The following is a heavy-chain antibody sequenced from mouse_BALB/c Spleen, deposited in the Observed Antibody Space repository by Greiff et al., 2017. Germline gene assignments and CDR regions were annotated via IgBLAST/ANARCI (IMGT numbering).Heavy chain of an antibody. CDR1: GYTFPSYW. CDR3: ARSVYAWFAY. Sequence: QVQLQQSGAELAKPGASVKMSCKASGYTFPSYWMHWVKQRPGQGLEWIGYINPSTGYTEYNQKFKDKATLTADKSSSTAYMQLSSLTSEDSAVYYCARSVYAWFAYWGQGTLVTVSA. D-gene: IGHD1-1*01. J-gene: IGHJ3*01. CDR2: INPSTGYT. V-gene: IGHV1-7*01.